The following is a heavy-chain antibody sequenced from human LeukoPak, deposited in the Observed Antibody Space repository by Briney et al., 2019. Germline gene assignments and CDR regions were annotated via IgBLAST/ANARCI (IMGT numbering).Heavy chain of an antibody. CDR2: IKSKTDGGTT. Sequence: GGSLRLSCAASGFTFSDAWMSWVRQAPGKGLEWVGRIKSKTDGGTTDYAAPVKGRFTISRDDSKNTLYLQMSSLKTEDIAVYYCTTSYYYGSGSYVWGAFDIWGQGTMVTVSS. V-gene: IGHV3-15*01. CDR1: GFTFSDAW. J-gene: IGHJ3*02. D-gene: IGHD3-10*01. CDR3: TTSYYYGSGSYVWGAFDI.